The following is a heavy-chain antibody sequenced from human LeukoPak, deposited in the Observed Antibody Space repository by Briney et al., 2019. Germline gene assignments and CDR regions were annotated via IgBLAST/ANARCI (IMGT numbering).Heavy chain of an antibody. D-gene: IGHD1-26*01. Sequence: GGSLRLSCAASGFTVSSNYMNWVRQAPGKGLEWVSVIYSGGGTYYADSVKGRFTISRDNSKNTLYLQMNSLRAEDTAVYYCARVRGTYYFFDSWGQGTLVTVSS. V-gene: IGHV3-53*01. CDR3: ARVRGTYYFFDS. J-gene: IGHJ4*02. CDR2: IYSGGGT. CDR1: GFTVSSNY.